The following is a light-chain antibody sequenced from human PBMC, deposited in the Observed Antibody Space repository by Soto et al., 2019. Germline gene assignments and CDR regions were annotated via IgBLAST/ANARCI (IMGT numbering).Light chain of an antibody. CDR2: AAS. CDR3: QQSYSTPYT. Sequence: DIQMTQSPSSLSASVGDRVTITCRASQYISSYLNWYQQQPGKAPKLLIYAASSLQSGVPSRFSGSGSGTDVTLSISSLQPEDCATYYCQQSYSTPYTFGQGTKLEIK. CDR1: QYISSY. J-gene: IGKJ2*01. V-gene: IGKV1-39*01.